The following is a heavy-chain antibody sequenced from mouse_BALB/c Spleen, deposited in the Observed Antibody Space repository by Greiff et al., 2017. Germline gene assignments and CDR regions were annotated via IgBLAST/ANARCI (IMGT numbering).Heavy chain of an antibody. V-gene: IGHV5-12-1*01. Sequence: EVKLMESGGGLVKPGGSLKLSCAASGFAFSSYDMSWVRQTPEKRLEWVAYISSGGGSTYYPDTVKGRFTISRDNAKNTLYLQMSSLKSEDTAMYYCARQGRGDYYAMDYWGQGTSVTVSS. CDR3: ARQGRGDYYAMDY. CDR2: ISSGGGST. CDR1: GFAFSSYD. J-gene: IGHJ4*01.